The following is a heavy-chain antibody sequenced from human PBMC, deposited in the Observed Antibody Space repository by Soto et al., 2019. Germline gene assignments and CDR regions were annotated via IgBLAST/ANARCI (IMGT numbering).Heavy chain of an antibody. J-gene: IGHJ6*02. CDR2: IIPILGIA. CDR1: GGTFSSYT. CDR3: ARATVEMATILYYYYGMDV. Sequence: QVQLVQSGAEVKKPGSSVKVSCKASGGTFSSYTISWVRQSPGQGLEWMGRIIPILGIANYAQKFQGRVTITADKSTSTAYMELSSLRSEDTAVYYCARATVEMATILYYYYGMDVWGQGTTVTVSS. D-gene: IGHD5-12*01. V-gene: IGHV1-69*02.